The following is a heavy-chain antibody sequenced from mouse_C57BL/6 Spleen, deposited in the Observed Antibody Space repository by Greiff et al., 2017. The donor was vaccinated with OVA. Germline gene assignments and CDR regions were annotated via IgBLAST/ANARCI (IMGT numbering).Heavy chain of an antibody. CDR3: ARGHDYGSSSAMDY. Sequence: VQLQQPGAELVRPGSSVKLSCKTSGYTFTSYWMHWVKQRPIQGLEWIGNIDPSDSETRYNQKFKDKAKLTVVKSSSTAYMQLSSLTSEDSAVDYCARGHDYGSSSAMDYWGQGTSVTVSS. CDR1: GYTFTSYW. J-gene: IGHJ4*01. V-gene: IGHV1-52*01. CDR2: IDPSDSET. D-gene: IGHD1-1*01.